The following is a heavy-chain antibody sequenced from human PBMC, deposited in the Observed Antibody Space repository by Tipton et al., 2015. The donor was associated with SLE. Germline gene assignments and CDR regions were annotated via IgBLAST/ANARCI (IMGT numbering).Heavy chain of an antibody. D-gene: IGHD2-21*01. CDR2: ISSGGTIT. J-gene: IGHJ1*01. V-gene: IGHV3-48*03. CDR3: ARFGLFD. Sequence: SLRLSCAASGFTFSTYEMNWVRQAPGKGLEWVSYISSGGTITYYADFVEGRFTISRDNAKNSLYLQMHSLRAEDTAVYYCARFGLFDWGQGTLVTVSS. CDR1: GFTFSTYE.